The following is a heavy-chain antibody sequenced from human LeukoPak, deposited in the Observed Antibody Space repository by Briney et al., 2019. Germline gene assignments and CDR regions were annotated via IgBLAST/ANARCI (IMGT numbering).Heavy chain of an antibody. CDR3: AKGKYYDFWSGHDY. CDR2: ISGSGGST. CDR1: GFTFSSYA. D-gene: IGHD3-3*01. Sequence: GGSLRLSCAASGFTFSSYAMSWVRQAPGKGLEWVSAISGSGGSTYYADSVKGRFTISRDNSKNTLYLQMNSLRAEDTAVYYCAKGKYYDFWSGHDYWGQGTLVTVSS. J-gene: IGHJ4*02. V-gene: IGHV3-23*01.